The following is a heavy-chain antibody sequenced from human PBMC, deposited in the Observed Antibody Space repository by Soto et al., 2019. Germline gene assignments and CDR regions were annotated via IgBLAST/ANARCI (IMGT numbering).Heavy chain of an antibody. V-gene: IGHV1-3*01. D-gene: IGHD2-15*01. CDR3: ARMDSVVVVAAPGGWFDP. Sequence: ASVKVSCKASGYTFTSYAMHWVRQAPGQRLEWMGWINAGNGNTKYSQKFQGRVTITRDTSASTAYMELSSLRSEDTAVYYCARMDSVVVVAAPGGWFDPWGQGTLVTVSS. CDR1: GYTFTSYA. CDR2: INAGNGNT. J-gene: IGHJ5*02.